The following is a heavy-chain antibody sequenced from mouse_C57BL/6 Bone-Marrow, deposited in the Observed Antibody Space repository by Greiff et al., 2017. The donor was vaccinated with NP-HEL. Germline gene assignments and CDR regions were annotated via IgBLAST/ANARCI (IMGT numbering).Heavy chain of an antibody. CDR1: GYTFTSYG. Sequence: VKLQESGAELARPGASVKLSCKASGYTFTSYGISWVKQRTGQGLEWIGEIYPRSGNTYYNEKFKGKATLTADKSSSTAYMELRSLTSEDSAVYFCARAAFITTVDAMDYWGQGTSVTVSS. J-gene: IGHJ4*01. CDR2: IYPRSGNT. D-gene: IGHD1-1*01. CDR3: ARAAFITTVDAMDY. V-gene: IGHV1-81*01.